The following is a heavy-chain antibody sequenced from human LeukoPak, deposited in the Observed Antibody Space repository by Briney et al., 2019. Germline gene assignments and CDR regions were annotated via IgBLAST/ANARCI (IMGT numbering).Heavy chain of an antibody. V-gene: IGHV3-53*01. D-gene: IGHD1-26*01. CDR2: NYGGGNT. J-gene: IGHJ4*02. Sequence: PGGSLRLSCAASGITVSSNYMSLVRQAPGKRLEWVSVNYGGGNTYYADSVKGRFTISRDNSKNTLYLQMNSLRAEDTAVYYCASPIVGATTGGYWGQGTLVTVSS. CDR1: GITVSSNY. CDR3: ASPIVGATTGGY.